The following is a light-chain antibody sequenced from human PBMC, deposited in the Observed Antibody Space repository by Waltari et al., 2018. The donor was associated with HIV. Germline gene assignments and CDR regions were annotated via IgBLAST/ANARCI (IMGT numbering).Light chain of an antibody. Sequence: QSALTQPRSVSGSPGQSVTISCTGTSSDVGGYDSVSWYLQHPGKVPKLIIYEVIKRPPGVPYRFSGSKSGNTASLTISGLQTEDEADYFCCSYAGTYTYVLFGGGTKLTVL. CDR2: EVI. CDR1: SSDVGGYDS. V-gene: IGLV2-11*01. CDR3: CSYAGTYTYVL. J-gene: IGLJ3*02.